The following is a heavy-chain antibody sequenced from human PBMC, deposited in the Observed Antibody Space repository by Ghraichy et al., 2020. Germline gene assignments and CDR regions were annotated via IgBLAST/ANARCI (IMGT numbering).Heavy chain of an antibody. V-gene: IGHV3-21*01. CDR2: ISSSSSYI. J-gene: IGHJ3*02. CDR3: ARPEDRNDAFDI. Sequence: GGSLSLSCAASGFPFSSYSMHWVRQAPGKGLEWVSSISSSSSYIYSADSVKGRFTISRDNAKNSLYLQMNSLRAEDTAVYYCARPEDRNDAFDIWGQGTMVTVSS. D-gene: IGHD2-15*01. CDR1: GFPFSSYS.